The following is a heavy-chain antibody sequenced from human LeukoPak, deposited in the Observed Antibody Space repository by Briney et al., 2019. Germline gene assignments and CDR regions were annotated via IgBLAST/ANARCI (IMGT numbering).Heavy chain of an antibody. CDR3: AKSINNGSLLDY. D-gene: IGHD3-10*01. CDR2: TRSDGRNN. V-gene: IGHV3-30*02. CDR1: GFTFSNYG. J-gene: IGHJ4*02. Sequence: GGSLRLSCAASGFTFSNYGMHWVRQAPGKGLEWVAFTRSDGRNNYYVDSVRGRFTISRDSSKNTLYLQMNSLRVEDTAVYYCAKSINNGSLLDYWGQGTLVTVSS.